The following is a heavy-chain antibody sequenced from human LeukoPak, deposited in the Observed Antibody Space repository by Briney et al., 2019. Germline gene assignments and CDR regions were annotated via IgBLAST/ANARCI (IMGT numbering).Heavy chain of an antibody. Sequence: GGSLRLSCLASGFTFRDYYMTWIRQAPGKGLEWISFISSRGTTTDYADSVKGRFTISRDNANSTLFLQMNSLRAEDTAVYYCARDRGSNNYFDQWGQGTLVTVSS. CDR2: ISSRGTTT. V-gene: IGHV3-11*01. J-gene: IGHJ4*02. D-gene: IGHD2-2*01. CDR1: GFTFRDYY. CDR3: ARDRGSNNYFDQ.